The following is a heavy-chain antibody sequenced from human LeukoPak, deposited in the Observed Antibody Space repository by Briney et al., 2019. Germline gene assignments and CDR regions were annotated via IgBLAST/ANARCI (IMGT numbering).Heavy chain of an antibody. CDR1: GYTFTSYD. D-gene: IGHD6-6*01. Sequence: ASVKVSCKASGYTFTSYDINWVRQATGQGLEWMGWMNPNSGNTGYAQKFQGRVTMTRNTSISTAYMELSSLRSEDTGVYYCARMDSIYSSSSADYWGQGTLVTVSS. CDR3: ARMDSIYSSSSADY. V-gene: IGHV1-8*01. J-gene: IGHJ4*02. CDR2: MNPNSGNT.